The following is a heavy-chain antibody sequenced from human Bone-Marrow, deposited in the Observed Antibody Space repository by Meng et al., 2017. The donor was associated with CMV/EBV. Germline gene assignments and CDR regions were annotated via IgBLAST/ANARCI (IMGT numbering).Heavy chain of an antibody. CDR2: INHSGST. Sequence: SETLSLTCAVYGGSFSGYYWSWIRQSPGKGLEWIGEINHSGSTNYNPSLKSRVTISVDTSKNQFSLKLSSVTAADPAVYYCAREAYDSSGYHLLDYWGQGTLVTVSS. V-gene: IGHV4-34*01. CDR3: AREAYDSSGYHLLDY. J-gene: IGHJ4*02. D-gene: IGHD3-22*01. CDR1: GGSFSGYY.